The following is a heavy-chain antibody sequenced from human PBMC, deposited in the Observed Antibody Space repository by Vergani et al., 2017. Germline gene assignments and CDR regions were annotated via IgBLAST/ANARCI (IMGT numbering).Heavy chain of an antibody. Sequence: EVQLLESGGGLVQPGGSLRLSCAASGFTFSSYAMSWVRQAPGKGLEWVSAISGSGGSTYYADSVKGRFTISRDNSKNTLYLQMNSLRAEDTALYYCARPKYYDSSGYYEFDYWGQGTLVTVSS. V-gene: IGHV3-23*01. CDR1: GFTFSSYA. CDR3: ARPKYYDSSGYYEFDY. CDR2: ISGSGGST. J-gene: IGHJ4*02. D-gene: IGHD3-22*01.